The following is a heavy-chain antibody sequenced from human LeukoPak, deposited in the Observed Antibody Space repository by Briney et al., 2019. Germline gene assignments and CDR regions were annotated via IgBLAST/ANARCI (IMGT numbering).Heavy chain of an antibody. CDR3: ARNGYYSSDY. J-gene: IGHJ4*02. D-gene: IGHD4-17*01. Sequence: GSLRLSCAASGFTFSSYTMNWVRQAPGKGLEWIGEIHHTGRTNYNPSLRSRVTISVDKSKNEFSLKMTSVTAADTAVYYCARNGYYSSDYRGQGTLVTVSS. CDR1: GFTFSSYTM. V-gene: IGHV4-4*02. CDR2: IHHTGRT.